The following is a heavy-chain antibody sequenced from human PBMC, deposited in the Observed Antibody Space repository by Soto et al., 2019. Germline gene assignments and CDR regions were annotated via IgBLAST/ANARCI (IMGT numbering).Heavy chain of an antibody. CDR1: GYTFTSYA. CDR2: INGGNDDT. J-gene: IGHJ5*02. V-gene: IGHV1-3*01. Sequence: QVQLVQSGAEVKKPEASVKVSCKASGYTFTSYAMHWVRQAPGQGLEWMGRINGGNDDTKYTQKFQDRVTITSDTSASTAYMELSSLRSEDTAVYYCARAPIYSANWFDPWGQGTLVTVSS. D-gene: IGHD5-12*01. CDR3: ARAPIYSANWFDP.